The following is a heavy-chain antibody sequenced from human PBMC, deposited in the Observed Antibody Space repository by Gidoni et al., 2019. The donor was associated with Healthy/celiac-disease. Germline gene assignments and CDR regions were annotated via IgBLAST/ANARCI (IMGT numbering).Heavy chain of an antibody. CDR1: GVPFSSYG. CDR3: AKARGGAVTTHYYYYMDV. V-gene: IGHV3-30*18. Sequence: QVQLVESGGGVVQPGRSLRLSCAASGVPFSSYGMHWVRQAPGKGLEWVAGISYDGSNKYYADSVKGRFTISRDKSKNTLYLQMNSLRAEDTAVYYGAKARGGAVTTHYYYYMDVWGKGTTVTVSS. CDR2: ISYDGSNK. J-gene: IGHJ6*03. D-gene: IGHD4-17*01.